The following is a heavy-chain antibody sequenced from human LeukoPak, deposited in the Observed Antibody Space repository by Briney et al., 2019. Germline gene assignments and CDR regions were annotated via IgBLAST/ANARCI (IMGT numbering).Heavy chain of an antibody. CDR3: ARNLAGHFGGFYFDD. V-gene: IGHV1-18*01. J-gene: IGHJ4*02. Sequence: GASVKVSCKASGYTFTSNGISWVRQAPGQGLEWMGWISAYNGNTNYAQKLQGRVTMTTDTSTSTAYMELRSLRSDDTAVYYCARNLAGHFGGFYFDDWGQGTLVPVSS. CDR1: GYTFTSNG. CDR2: ISAYNGNT. D-gene: IGHD2-21*01.